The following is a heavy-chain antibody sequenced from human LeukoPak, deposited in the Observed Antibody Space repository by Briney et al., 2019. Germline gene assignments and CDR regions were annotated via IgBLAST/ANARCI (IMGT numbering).Heavy chain of an antibody. D-gene: IGHD1-26*01. CDR1: GYTFSSYE. CDR2: ISSSGRTV. J-gene: IGHJ4*02. Sequence: QSGGSLRLSCAASGYTFSSYEMKWVRQAPGKGLEWVSYISSSGRTVYYADSVKGRFTISRDNAKDSLYLQMNSLRAEDTAVYYCERQIVGATGLDYWGQGTLVTVSS. CDR3: ERQIVGATGLDY. V-gene: IGHV3-48*03.